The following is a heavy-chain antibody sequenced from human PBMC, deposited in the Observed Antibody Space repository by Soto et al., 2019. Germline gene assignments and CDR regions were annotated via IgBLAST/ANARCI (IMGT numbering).Heavy chain of an antibody. Sequence: ASVKVSCKASGYTFTSYDINWVRQATGQGLEWMGWMNPNSGNTGYAQKFQGRVTMTRNTSISTAYMELSSLRSEDTAVYYCALTRAGQLRVTDRNIPYFDYWGQGTLVTVSS. CDR2: MNPNSGNT. D-gene: IGHD6-6*01. J-gene: IGHJ4*02. V-gene: IGHV1-8*01. CDR1: GYTFTSYD. CDR3: ALTRAGQLRVTDRNIPYFDY.